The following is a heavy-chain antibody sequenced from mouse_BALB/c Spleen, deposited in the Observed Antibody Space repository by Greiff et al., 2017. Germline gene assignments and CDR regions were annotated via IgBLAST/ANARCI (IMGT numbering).Heavy chain of an antibody. Sequence: QVQLQQSGAELVRPGTSVKVSCKASGYAFTNYLMEWVKQRPGQGLEWIGVINPGSGGTNYNEKFKGKATLTADKSSSTAYMQLSSLTSDDSAVYFCARSSGYDGDYCAMDYWGQGTSVTVSS. V-gene: IGHV1-54*03. CDR2: INPGSGGT. CDR3: ARSSGYDGDYCAMDY. CDR1: GYAFTNYL. D-gene: IGHD2-2*01. J-gene: IGHJ4*01.